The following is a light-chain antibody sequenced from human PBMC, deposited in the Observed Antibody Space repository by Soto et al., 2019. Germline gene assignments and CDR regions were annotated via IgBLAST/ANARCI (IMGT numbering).Light chain of an antibody. J-gene: IGKJ1*01. CDR1: QSISTF. V-gene: IGKV1-39*01. CDR3: QQSYTTPRT. CDR2: AAS. Sequence: DIQMTQSPSSLSASVGARVSVTCRASQSISTFLNWYQQRPGEAPKLLSYAASRLLSGVPSRFSGSGSGADFTLTIGSLQPEDFAPYYWQQSYTTPRTFGQGTEVEVK.